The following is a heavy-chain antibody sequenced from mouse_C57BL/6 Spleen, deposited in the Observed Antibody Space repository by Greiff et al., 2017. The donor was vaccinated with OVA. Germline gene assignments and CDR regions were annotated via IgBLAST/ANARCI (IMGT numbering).Heavy chain of an antibody. D-gene: IGHD1-1*01. CDR3: ARSLHYYGSSPDY. V-gene: IGHV7-3*01. Sequence: EVQRVESGGGLVQPGGSLSLSCAASGFTFTDYYMSWVRQPPGKALEWLGFIRNKANGYTTEYSASVKVRFTISRDNSQSILYLQMNALRAEDSATYYCARSLHYYGSSPDYWGQGTTLTVSS. J-gene: IGHJ2*01. CDR1: GFTFTDYY. CDR2: IRNKANGYTT.